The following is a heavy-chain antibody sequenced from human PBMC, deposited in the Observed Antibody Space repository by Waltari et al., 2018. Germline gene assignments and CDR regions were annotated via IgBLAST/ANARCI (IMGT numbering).Heavy chain of an antibody. CDR3: VRGRGVGRGVFAY. V-gene: IGHV4-34*01. CDR1: GGSVSGYY. J-gene: IGHJ4*02. D-gene: IGHD3-10*01. CDR2: INHSGGS. Sequence: QVQLQQWGAGLLKPSETLSITCAVYGGSVSGYYWIWIRQSPGKGLEWIGEINHSGGSNYNPSLKSRVTISGDTSKNQLSLKLSSVTAADTAVYYCVRGRGVGRGVFAYWGQGTLVAVSS.